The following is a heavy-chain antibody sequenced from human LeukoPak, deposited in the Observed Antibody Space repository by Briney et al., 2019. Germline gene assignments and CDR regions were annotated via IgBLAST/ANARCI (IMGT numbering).Heavy chain of an antibody. J-gene: IGHJ4*02. CDR2: IIPIFGTA. V-gene: IGHV1-69*01. Sequence: ASAKVSCKASGGTFSSYAISWVRQAPGQGLEWMGGIIPIFGTANYAQKFQGRVTITADESTSTAYMELSSLRSEDTAVYYCASSTPGAHCSSTSCLTPRIDYWGQGTLVTVSS. D-gene: IGHD2-2*01. CDR1: GGTFSSYA. CDR3: ASSTPGAHCSSTSCLTPRIDY.